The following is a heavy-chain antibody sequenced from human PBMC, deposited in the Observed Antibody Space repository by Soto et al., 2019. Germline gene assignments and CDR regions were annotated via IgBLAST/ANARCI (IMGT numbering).Heavy chain of an antibody. CDR3: AVTRGMDV. V-gene: IGHV4-34*01. CDR1: GGSFSGYY. CDR2: INHSGST. D-gene: IGHD4-4*01. Sequence: QVQLQQWGAGLLKPSETLSLTCAVYGGSFSGYYWSWIRQPPGKGLEWIGEINHSGSTNYNPSLKSRVTISVDTSKNQFSLKLSSVTAADTAVYYCAVTRGMDVWGQGTTVTVSS. J-gene: IGHJ6*02.